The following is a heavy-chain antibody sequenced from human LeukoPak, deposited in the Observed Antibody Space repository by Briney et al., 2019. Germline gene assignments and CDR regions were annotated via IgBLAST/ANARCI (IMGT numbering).Heavy chain of an antibody. CDR2: ISAYNGNT. V-gene: IGHV1-18*01. CDR1: GYTFTSYG. J-gene: IGHJ4*02. D-gene: IGHD4-23*01. Sequence: ASVKVSCKASGYTFTSYGISWVRQAPGQGLEWMGRISAYNGNTNYAQKLQGRVTMTTDTSTSTAYMELRSLRSDDTAVYYCARDPPLDYGGNRIFDYWGQGTLVTVSS. CDR3: ARDPPLDYGGNRIFDY.